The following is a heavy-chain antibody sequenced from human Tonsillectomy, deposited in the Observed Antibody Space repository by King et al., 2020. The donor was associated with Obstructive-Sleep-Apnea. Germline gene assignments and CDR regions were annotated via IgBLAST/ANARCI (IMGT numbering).Heavy chain of an antibody. D-gene: IGHD3-9*01. J-gene: IGHJ5*02. CDR3: ARGGRYSDWLLYPWDPNNWFDP. V-gene: IGHV1-69*09. CDR2: IIPILGIA. Sequence: QLVQSGAEVKKPGSSVKVSCKASGGTFSSYAISWVRQAPGQGLEWMGRIIPILGIANYAQKFQGRVTITADKSTSTAYMELSSLRSEDTAVYYCARGGRYSDWLLYPWDPNNWFDPWGQGTLVTVSS. CDR1: GGTFSSYA.